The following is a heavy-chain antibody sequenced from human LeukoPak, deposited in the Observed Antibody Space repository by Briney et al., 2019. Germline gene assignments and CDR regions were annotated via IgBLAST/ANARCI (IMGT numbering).Heavy chain of an antibody. CDR3: ARDLSEKWELPGVIDY. J-gene: IGHJ4*02. V-gene: IGHV1-2*02. D-gene: IGHD1-26*01. Sequence: ASVKVSCKASGYTFTSYDINWVRQAPGQGLEWMGWINPNSGGTNYAQKFQGRVTMTRDTSISTAYMELSRLRSDDTAVYYCARDLSEKWELPGVIDYWGQGTLVTVSS. CDR2: INPNSGGT. CDR1: GYTFTSYD.